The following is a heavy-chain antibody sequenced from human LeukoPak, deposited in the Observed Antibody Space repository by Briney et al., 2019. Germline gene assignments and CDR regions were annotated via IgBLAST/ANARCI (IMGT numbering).Heavy chain of an antibody. V-gene: IGHV3-23*01. CDR3: AKDDVGATTYGDFDY. J-gene: IGHJ4*02. CDR2: ITDSGDST. Sequence: GGSLRLSCVASGFTFIAYDMNWVRQAPGKGLEWVSRITDSGDSTYYADSVKGRFTISRDNVGNLLYLQMNSLRAEDTAVYYCAKDDVGATTYGDFDYWGQGTLVTVSS. CDR1: GFTFIAYD. D-gene: IGHD1-26*01.